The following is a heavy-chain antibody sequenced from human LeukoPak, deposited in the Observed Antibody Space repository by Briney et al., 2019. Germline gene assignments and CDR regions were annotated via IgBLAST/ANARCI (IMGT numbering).Heavy chain of an antibody. J-gene: IGHJ4*02. V-gene: IGHV3-30*18. CDR3: AKADDDSSGYYYRPLRY. CDR1: GFTFSSYG. D-gene: IGHD3-22*01. Sequence: GGSLRLSCAASGFTFSSYGMHWVRQAPGKGLEWVAVISYDGSNKYYADSVKGRFTISRDNSKNTLYLQMNSLRAEDTAVYYCAKADDDSSGYYYRPLRYWGQGTLVTVSS. CDR2: ISYDGSNK.